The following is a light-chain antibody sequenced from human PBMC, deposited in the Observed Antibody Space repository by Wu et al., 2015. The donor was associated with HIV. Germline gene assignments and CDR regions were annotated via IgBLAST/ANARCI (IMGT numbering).Light chain of an antibody. J-gene: IGKJ1*01. CDR1: QSVGSN. CDR2: SPS. Sequence: KVLTQSPATLSVSPGERATLSCWASQSVGSNLAWYQQKPGQAPRLLFYSPSSRATGVPARFSGSGSGTEFTLTISSVQSEDFAVYYCQQYNDWPRTFGPGTKVEIK. V-gene: IGKV3-15*01. CDR3: QQYNDWPRT.